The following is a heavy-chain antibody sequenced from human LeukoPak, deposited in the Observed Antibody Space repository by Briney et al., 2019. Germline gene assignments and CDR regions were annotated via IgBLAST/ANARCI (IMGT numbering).Heavy chain of an antibody. CDR1: GFTFSSYG. V-gene: IGHV3-30*18. CDR2: ISYDGSNK. CDR3: AKDQAVAVSYFDY. Sequence: GRSLRLSCAASGFTFSSYGMHWVRQAPGKGLEWVAVISYDGSNKYYADSVKGRFTISRDNSKNTLYLQMNSLRAEDTAVYYCAKDQAVAVSYFDYWGQGTLVTVSS. D-gene: IGHD6-19*01. J-gene: IGHJ4*02.